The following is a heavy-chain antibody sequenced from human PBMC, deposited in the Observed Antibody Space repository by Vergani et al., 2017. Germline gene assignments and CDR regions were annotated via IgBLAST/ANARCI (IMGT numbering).Heavy chain of an antibody. CDR1: GGSISSSNW. CDR2: IYHSGST. V-gene: IGHV4-4*02. CDR3: ARAVGSCGSSTSCVYAFDI. J-gene: IGHJ3*02. Sequence: QVQLQESGPGLVKPSGTLSLTCAVSGGSISSSNWWSWVRQPPGKGLEWIGEIYHSGSTNYNPSLKSRVTISVDTSKNQFSLKLSSVTAADTAVYYCARAVGSCGSSTSCVYAFDIWGQGTMVTVSS. D-gene: IGHD2-2*01.